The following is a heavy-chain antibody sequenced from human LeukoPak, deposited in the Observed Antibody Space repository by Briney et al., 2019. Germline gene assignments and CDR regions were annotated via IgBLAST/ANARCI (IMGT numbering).Heavy chain of an antibody. V-gene: IGHV3-7*03. Sequence: GGSLRLSCAVSGFNFRDHWMDWVRQAPGKGLQWVGHIKNDGSETYYLDSLKGRFSISRDNTNNAPYLQMNSLRVEDTAVYYCVKNDGWFHLAQWGQGTLVTVSS. CDR1: GFNFRDHW. J-gene: IGHJ4*02. CDR3: VKNDGWFHLAQ. D-gene: IGHD6-19*01. CDR2: IKNDGSET.